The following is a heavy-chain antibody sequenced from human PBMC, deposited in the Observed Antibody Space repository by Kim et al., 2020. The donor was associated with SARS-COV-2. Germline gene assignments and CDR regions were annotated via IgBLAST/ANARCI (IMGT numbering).Heavy chain of an antibody. CDR1: GFTFSNAW. D-gene: IGHD5-18*01. Sequence: GGSLRLSCAASGFTFSNAWMSWVRQAPGKGLEWVGRINSKTDGGTTDYAAAVIGSFTISRDDSKNTQYQHLNSLKTADTAVYYSTSCGDSYGYLWSQGTL. CDR2: INSKTDGGTT. V-gene: IGHV3-15*01. J-gene: IGHJ1*01. CDR3: TSCGDSYGYL.